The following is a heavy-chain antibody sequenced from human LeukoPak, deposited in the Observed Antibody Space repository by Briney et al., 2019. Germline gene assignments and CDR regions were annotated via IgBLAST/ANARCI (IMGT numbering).Heavy chain of an antibody. Sequence: GSSVKGSCKASGGTFSSYAISWVRQAPGQGLEWMGRIIPIFGIANYAQKFQGRVTITTDESTSTAYMELSSLRSEDTAVHYCASSGDSSSWSAPFDYWGQGTLVTVSS. D-gene: IGHD6-13*01. J-gene: IGHJ4*02. CDR1: GGTFSSYA. V-gene: IGHV1-69*05. CDR3: ASSGDSSSWSAPFDY. CDR2: IIPIFGIA.